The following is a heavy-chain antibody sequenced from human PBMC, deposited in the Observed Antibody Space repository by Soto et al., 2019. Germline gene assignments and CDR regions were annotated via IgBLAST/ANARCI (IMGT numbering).Heavy chain of an antibody. CDR2: ISWNSGSI. Sequence: GGSLRLSCAASGFTFDDYAMHWVRQAPGKGLEWVSGISWNSGSIGYADSVKGRFTISRDNAENSLYLQMNSLRAEDTAFYYCARGVTMITGFDYWGQGSRVTVSS. J-gene: IGHJ4*02. D-gene: IGHD3-22*01. CDR1: GFTFDDYA. CDR3: ARGVTMITGFDY. V-gene: IGHV3-9*01.